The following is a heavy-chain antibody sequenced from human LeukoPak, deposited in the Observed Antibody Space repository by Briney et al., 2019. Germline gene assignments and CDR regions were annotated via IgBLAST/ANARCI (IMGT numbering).Heavy chain of an antibody. CDR1: GFTFSSYA. D-gene: IGHD2-2*01. V-gene: IGHV3-30-3*01. J-gene: IGHJ5*02. CDR3: ARECFIVVVPAARRNWFDP. Sequence: GRSLRLSCAASGFTFSSYAMHWVRQAPGKGLEWVAVISYDGSNKYYADSVKGRFTISRDNSKNTLYLQMNSLRAEDTAVYYCARECFIVVVPAARRNWFDPWGQGTLVTVSS. CDR2: ISYDGSNK.